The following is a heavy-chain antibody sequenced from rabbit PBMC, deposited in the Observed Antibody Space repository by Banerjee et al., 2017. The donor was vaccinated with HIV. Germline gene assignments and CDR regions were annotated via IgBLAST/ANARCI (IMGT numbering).Heavy chain of an antibody. V-gene: IGHV1S40*01. D-gene: IGHD3-1*01. Sequence: QSLEESGGDLVKPGASLTLTCTASGFSFSTNYWICWVRQAPGKGLEWIACIYGGSSGSSYYATWAKGRFTISRTSSTTVTLQMTSLTAADTATYFCARDLASVVGWNFNLWGPGTLVTVS. J-gene: IGHJ4*01. CDR3: ARDLASVVGWNFNL. CDR2: IYGGSSGSS. CDR1: GFSFSTNYW.